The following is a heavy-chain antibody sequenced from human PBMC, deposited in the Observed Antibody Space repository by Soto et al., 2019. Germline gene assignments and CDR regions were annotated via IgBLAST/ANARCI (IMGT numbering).Heavy chain of an antibody. CDR2: IIPILGIA. J-gene: IGHJ4*02. V-gene: IGHV1-69*08. CDR3: ARDLGGATVTTNY. Sequence: QVQLVQSGAEVKKPGSSVKVSCKASGGTFSSYTISWVRQAPGQGLEWMGRIIPILGIAMYAQKFQGRVTSTKDKXTSTAYMELSGLRSEDTAGYYCARDLGGATVTTNYWGQGTLVTVSS. CDR1: GGTFSSYT. D-gene: IGHD4-17*01.